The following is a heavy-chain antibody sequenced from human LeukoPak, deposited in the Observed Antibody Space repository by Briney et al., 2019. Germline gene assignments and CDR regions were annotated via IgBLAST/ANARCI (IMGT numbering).Heavy chain of an antibody. V-gene: IGHV1-8*01. CDR2: MNPQNGNT. CDR3: VRDGEGVAISVNYWFDP. D-gene: IGHD3-10*01. CDR1: GFTFTSYD. Sequence: ASVKVSCKASGFTFTSYDINWVRQASGQGLEWMGWMNPQNGNTGYAQKFQGRVTMTRGTSISTAYMELRGLRSDDTAVYYCVRDGEGVAISVNYWFDPWGQGTLVTVSS. J-gene: IGHJ5*02.